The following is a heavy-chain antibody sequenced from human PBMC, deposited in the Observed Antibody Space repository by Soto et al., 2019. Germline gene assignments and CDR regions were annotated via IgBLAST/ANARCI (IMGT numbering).Heavy chain of an antibody. Sequence: EVQLVESGGGLVQPGGSLKLSCAASGFIFSNYWMTWVRQVPGKGLEWVANIKQDGSEKYYVDSMKGRFTISRENAKNSLYLQMNSLRAEDTAVYYCVRVSEHCDGGSCYPFDSWGQGTLVTVSS. CDR2: IKQDGSEK. J-gene: IGHJ4*02. CDR1: GFIFSNYW. D-gene: IGHD2-15*01. V-gene: IGHV3-7*01. CDR3: VRVSEHCDGGSCYPFDS.